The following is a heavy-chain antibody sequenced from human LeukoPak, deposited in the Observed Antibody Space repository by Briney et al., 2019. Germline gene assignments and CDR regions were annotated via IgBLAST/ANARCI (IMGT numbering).Heavy chain of an antibody. D-gene: IGHD3-3*01. CDR1: GGSISSSSYY. CDR2: IYYSGST. J-gene: IGHJ6*03. V-gene: IGHV4-39*07. Sequence: PSETLSLTCTVSGGSISSSSYYWGWIRQPPGKGLEWIGSIYYSGSTYYNPSLKSRVTISLDTSKNQFSLKLRSVTAADTAVYYCARGRRRFLEGSYYYYMDVWDKGTTVTVSS. CDR3: ARGRRRFLEGSYYYYMDV.